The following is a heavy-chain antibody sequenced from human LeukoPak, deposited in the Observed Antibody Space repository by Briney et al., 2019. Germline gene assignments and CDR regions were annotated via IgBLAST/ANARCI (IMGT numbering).Heavy chain of an antibody. CDR3: ARSARDGYNSGFDY. V-gene: IGHV4-61*02. J-gene: IGHJ4*02. D-gene: IGHD5-24*01. CDR1: GGSISGGSYY. Sequence: PSETLSLTCTVSGGSISGGSYYWSWIRQPAGKGLEWIGRIYTSGSTNYNPSLKSRVTISVDTSKNQFSLKLSSVTAADTAVYYCARSARDGYNSGFDYWGQGTLVTVSS. CDR2: IYTSGST.